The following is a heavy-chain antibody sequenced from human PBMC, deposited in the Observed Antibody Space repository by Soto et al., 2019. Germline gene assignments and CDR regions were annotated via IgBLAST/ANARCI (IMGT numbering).Heavy chain of an antibody. CDR2: ISSSSSYI. Sequence: LRLSCAASGFTFSSYSMNWVRQAPGKGLEWVSSISSSSSYIYYADSVKGRFTISRDNAKNSLYLQMNSLRAEDTAVYYCAREGCSGGSCGGPYYYYYMDVWGKGTTVTVSS. CDR1: GFTFSSYS. D-gene: IGHD2-15*01. J-gene: IGHJ6*03. CDR3: AREGCSGGSCGGPYYYYYMDV. V-gene: IGHV3-21*01.